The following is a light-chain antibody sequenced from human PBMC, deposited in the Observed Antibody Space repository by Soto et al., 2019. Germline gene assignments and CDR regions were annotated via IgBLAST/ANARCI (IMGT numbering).Light chain of an antibody. Sequence: DIQMTQSPSTLSASVGDRVTMTCRASQSISSWLAWYQQKPGKAPKLLIYNASSLESGVPSRFSGSGSGTEFTLTISSLQPADFATYYCQQYNSYSPLTFGGGTKVDI. CDR3: QQYNSYSPLT. CDR2: NAS. J-gene: IGKJ4*01. V-gene: IGKV1-5*03. CDR1: QSISSW.